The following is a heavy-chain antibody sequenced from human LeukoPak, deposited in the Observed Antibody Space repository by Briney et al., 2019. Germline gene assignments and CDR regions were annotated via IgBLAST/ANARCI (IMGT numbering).Heavy chain of an antibody. CDR1: GYTFTGYY. Sequence: ASVKVSCKASGYTFTGYYMHWVRQAPGQGLEWMGWINPNSGGTNYAQKFQGRVTMTRDTSISTAYMELSRLRSDDTAVYYCARLLDYSNYVESWYFDLWGRGTLVTVSS. J-gene: IGHJ2*01. D-gene: IGHD4-11*01. CDR3: ARLLDYSNYVESWYFDL. CDR2: INPNSGGT. V-gene: IGHV1-2*02.